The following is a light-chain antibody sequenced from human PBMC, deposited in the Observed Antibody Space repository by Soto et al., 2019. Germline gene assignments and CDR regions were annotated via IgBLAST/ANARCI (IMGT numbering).Light chain of an antibody. J-gene: IGKJ1*01. Sequence: EIVLTQSPGTLSLSPGERATLSCRASQSVSSSYLAWYQEKPGQAPRLLIYGASSRATGITDRLSGSGSGPGFTSIISRLVPEDFAVYYCQQYGSSPETFGQGTKVEIK. CDR1: QSVSSSY. CDR3: QQYGSSPET. CDR2: GAS. V-gene: IGKV3-20*01.